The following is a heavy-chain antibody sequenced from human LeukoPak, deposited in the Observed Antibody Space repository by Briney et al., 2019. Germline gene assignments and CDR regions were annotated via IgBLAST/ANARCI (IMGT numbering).Heavy chain of an antibody. CDR2: IYPGDSDT. CDR1: GYSFTSYW. V-gene: IGHV5-51*01. Sequence: GESLKISCKGSGYSFTSYWIGWVRQMPGKGLEWMGIIYPGDSDTRYSPSFQGQVTISADKSISTAYLQWSSLKASDTAMYYCARWEGYYDSSGYYGPGWNWFDPWGQGTLVTVSS. J-gene: IGHJ5*02. D-gene: IGHD3-22*01. CDR3: ARWEGYYDSSGYYGPGWNWFDP.